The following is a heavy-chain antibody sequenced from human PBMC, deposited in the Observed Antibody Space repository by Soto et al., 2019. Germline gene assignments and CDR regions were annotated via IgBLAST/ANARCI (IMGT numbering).Heavy chain of an antibody. Sequence: SETLSLTCAVYGGSFSGYYWSWIRQPPGKGLEWIGEINHSGSTNYTPSLKSRVTISVDTSKNQFSLKLSSVTAADTAVYYCARGEVNRWSTEGYDYIWGSYRSTVFDYWGQGTLVTVSS. CDR2: INHSGST. D-gene: IGHD3-16*02. CDR1: GGSFSGYY. J-gene: IGHJ4*02. V-gene: IGHV4-34*01. CDR3: ARGEVNRWSTEGYDYIWGSYRSTVFDY.